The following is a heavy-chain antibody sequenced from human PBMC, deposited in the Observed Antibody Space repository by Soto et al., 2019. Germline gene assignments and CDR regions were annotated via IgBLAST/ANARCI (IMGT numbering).Heavy chain of an antibody. D-gene: IGHD5-12*01. V-gene: IGHV1-69*13. CDR2: IIPVFGTA. CDR1: GGTFSSYA. CDR3: ARVPRIVATMATKCYFDY. Sequence: ASVKVSCKASGGTFSSYAISWVRQAPGQGLEWMGGIIPVFGTANYAQKFQGRVTITADESTSTAYMELSSLRSEDTAVYYCARVPRIVATMATKCYFDYWGQGTLVTVSS. J-gene: IGHJ4*02.